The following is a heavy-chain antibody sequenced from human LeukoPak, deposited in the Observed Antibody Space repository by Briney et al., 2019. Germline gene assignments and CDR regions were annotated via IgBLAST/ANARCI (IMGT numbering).Heavy chain of an antibody. CDR1: GGTFSSYA. D-gene: IGHD6-6*01. V-gene: IGHV1-69*05. CDR3: ARSGIAARSLDY. Sequence: ASVKVSCKXSGGTFSSYAISWVRQAPGQGLEWMGRIIPIFGTANYSQKFQGSVTITTDESTSTAYMELSSLRSEDTAVYYCARSGIAARSLDYWGQGTLVTVSS. J-gene: IGHJ4*02. CDR2: IIPIFGTA.